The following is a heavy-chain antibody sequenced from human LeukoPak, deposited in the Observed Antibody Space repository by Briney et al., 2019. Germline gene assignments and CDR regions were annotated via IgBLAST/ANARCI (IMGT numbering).Heavy chain of an antibody. CDR3: ARAIYDRDSYYYGLDY. Sequence: ASVKVSCKASGYTFRDHFIHWVRQAPGQGLTWMGWSNPKSGGTNSALTFRGRVTMTMDTSINTAYMELSNQKSDDTAFYFCARAIYDRDSYYYGLDYWGRGTLVTVSS. CDR2: SNPKSGGT. V-gene: IGHV1-2*02. J-gene: IGHJ4*02. D-gene: IGHD3-10*01. CDR1: GYTFRDHF.